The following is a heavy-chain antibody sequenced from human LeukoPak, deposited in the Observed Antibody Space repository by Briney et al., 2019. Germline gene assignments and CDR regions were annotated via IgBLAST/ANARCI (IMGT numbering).Heavy chain of an antibody. CDR1: GGSISSGNW. CDR3: ATSRGDYKVDY. Sequence: SETLSLTCAVSGGSISSGNWWTWVRQPPGKGLEWIGEMYHIGRSNHNPSLKSRVTISIDKSKNQFSLKLTSVTAADTAVYYCATSRGDYKVDYWGQGTLVTVSS. V-gene: IGHV4-4*02. CDR2: MYHIGRS. D-gene: IGHD4-11*01. J-gene: IGHJ4*02.